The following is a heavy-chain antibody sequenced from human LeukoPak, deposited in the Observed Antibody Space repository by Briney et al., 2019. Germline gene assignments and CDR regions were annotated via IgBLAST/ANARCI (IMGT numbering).Heavy chain of an antibody. J-gene: IGHJ4*02. CDR2: ISDSGGST. CDR3: ARALGSGYSSSWAH. V-gene: IGHV3-23*01. Sequence: GGSLRLSCAASGFTFSRYAISWVRQAPGKGLEWVSAISDSGGSTYYADSVKGRFTISRDNSKNTLYLQMNSLRAEDTAVYYCARALGSGYSSSWAHWGQGTLVTVSS. D-gene: IGHD6-13*01. CDR1: GFTFSRYA.